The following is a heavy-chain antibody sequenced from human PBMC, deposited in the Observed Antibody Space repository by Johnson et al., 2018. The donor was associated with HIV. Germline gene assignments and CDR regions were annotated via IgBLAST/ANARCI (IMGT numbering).Heavy chain of an antibody. CDR2: IKQDGSDK. CDR3: ARALYYYDRGDAFDI. CDR1: GFTFSTSW. Sequence: LQPVESGGGLVQPGGSLRLSSPASGFTFSTSWMSCVRQAPGKGLEWVANIKQDGSDKNYVDSVKGRFTISRDNAKNSLYLQMNSLRAEATAVYYCARALYYYDRGDAFDIWGQGTMVTVSS. D-gene: IGHD3-22*01. V-gene: IGHV3-7*01. J-gene: IGHJ3*02.